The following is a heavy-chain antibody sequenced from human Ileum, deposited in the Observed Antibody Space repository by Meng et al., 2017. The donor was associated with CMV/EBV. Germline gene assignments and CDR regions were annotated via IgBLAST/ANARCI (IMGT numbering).Heavy chain of an antibody. V-gene: IGHV1-69*10. J-gene: IGHJ5*01. CDR1: GGTFSSYA. D-gene: IGHD1-7*01. CDR3: ARDLTGSTRGGRFDS. Sequence: SVKVSCKASGGTFSSYAISWVRQAPGQGLEWMGGIIPILGIANYAQKFQGRVTITADKSTSTAYMELSSLRSEDTAVYYCARDLTGSTRGGRFDSWGQGTLVTVSS. CDR2: IIPILGIA.